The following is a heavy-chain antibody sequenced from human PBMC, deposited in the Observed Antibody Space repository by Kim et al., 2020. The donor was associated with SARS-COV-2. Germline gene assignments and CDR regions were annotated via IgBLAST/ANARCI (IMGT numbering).Heavy chain of an antibody. J-gene: IGHJ5*02. Sequence: YADSVRGRFTISRDNSKNTLYLQMNSLIADDTAVYYSAPTNADIQKPYDPWGQGTMVTVSS. D-gene: IGHD3-9*01. CDR3: APTNADIQKPYDP. V-gene: IGHV3-23*01.